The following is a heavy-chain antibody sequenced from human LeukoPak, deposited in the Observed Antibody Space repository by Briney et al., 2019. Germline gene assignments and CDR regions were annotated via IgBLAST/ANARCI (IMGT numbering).Heavy chain of an antibody. J-gene: IGHJ6*03. CDR1: GFTFSSYW. D-gene: IGHD6-6*01. CDR2: IKQDGSEK. CDR3: ARLGYSSSSRDYYYYMDV. Sequence: GGSLRLSCAASGFTFSSYWMSWVRQAPGKGLEWVANIKQDGSEKYYVDSVKGRFTISRDNAKNSLYLQMNSLRAEDTAVYYCARLGYSSSSRDYYYYMDVWGKGTTVTVSS. V-gene: IGHV3-7*01.